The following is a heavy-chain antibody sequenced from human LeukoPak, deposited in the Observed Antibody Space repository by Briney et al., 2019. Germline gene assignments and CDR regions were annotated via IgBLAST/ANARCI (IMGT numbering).Heavy chain of an antibody. CDR3: ARGRSRYTRNSSSWAFDY. J-gene: IGHJ4*02. CDR2: ISHSGST. Sequence: SETLSLTCAVYGGSFSGYYWSWIRQPPGKGLEWIGEISHSGSTNYNPSLKSRVTISVDTSKNQFSLKLSSVTAADTAVYYCARGRSRYTRNSSSWAFDYWGQGTLVTVSS. V-gene: IGHV4-34*01. D-gene: IGHD6-13*01. CDR1: GGSFSGYY.